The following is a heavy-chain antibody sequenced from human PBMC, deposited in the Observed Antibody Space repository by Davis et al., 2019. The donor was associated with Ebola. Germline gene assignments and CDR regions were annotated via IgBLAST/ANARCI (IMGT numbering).Heavy chain of an antibody. Sequence: SVKVSCKASGGTFSSYAISWVRQAPGQGLEWMGGIIPIFGTANYAQKFQGRVTITADESTSTAYMDLSSLRSEDTAVYYCARGRYGFGRIEPFDYWGQGTLVTVSS. J-gene: IGHJ4*02. CDR1: GGTFSSYA. CDR3: ARGRYGFGRIEPFDY. CDR2: IIPIFGTA. D-gene: IGHD3-10*01. V-gene: IGHV1-69*13.